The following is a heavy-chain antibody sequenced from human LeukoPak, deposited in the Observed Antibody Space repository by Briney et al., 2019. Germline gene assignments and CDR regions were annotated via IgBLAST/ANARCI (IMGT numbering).Heavy chain of an antibody. Sequence: GSLRLSCAASGFTVSSNYMSWVRQAPGKGLEWIGNIHDSGNTYYNPSLKSRVTISVDTSKSQFSLRLSSVTAADTAVYFCARRRRDGYSYFDYWGQGTLVTVSS. J-gene: IGHJ4*02. CDR2: IHDSGNT. CDR3: ARRRRDGYSYFDY. CDR1: GFTVSSNY. D-gene: IGHD5-24*01. V-gene: IGHV4-39*01.